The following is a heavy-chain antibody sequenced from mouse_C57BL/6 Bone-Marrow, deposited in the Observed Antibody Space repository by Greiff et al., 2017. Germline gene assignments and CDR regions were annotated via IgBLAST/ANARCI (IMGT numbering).Heavy chain of an antibody. CDR2: IWSGGST. CDR3: AREIYYDYDGAMDY. D-gene: IGHD2-4*01. CDR1: GFSLTSYG. V-gene: IGHV2-2*01. Sequence: VKLVESGPGLVQPSQSLSITCTVSGFSLTSYGVHWVRQSPGKGLEWLGVIWSGGSTDYNAAFISRLSISKDNSKSQVFFKMNSLQADDTAIYYCAREIYYDYDGAMDYWGQGTSVTVSS. J-gene: IGHJ4*01.